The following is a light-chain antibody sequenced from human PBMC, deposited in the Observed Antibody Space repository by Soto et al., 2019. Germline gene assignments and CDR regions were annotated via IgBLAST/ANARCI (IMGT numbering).Light chain of an antibody. Sequence: DIQMTQSASTLSASVGDRVTITCRASQSISSWLAWYQQKPGKAPKLLIYKASSLESGVPSRFSGSGSGTEFTLNISSLQPDDFATYYCQQYNSYSATFGQGTKVDIK. CDR2: KAS. CDR3: QQYNSYSAT. CDR1: QSISSW. J-gene: IGKJ1*01. V-gene: IGKV1-5*03.